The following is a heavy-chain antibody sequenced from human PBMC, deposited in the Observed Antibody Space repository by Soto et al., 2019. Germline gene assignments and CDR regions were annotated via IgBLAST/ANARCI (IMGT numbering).Heavy chain of an antibody. CDR1: GGSISSSNW. CDR2: SYHSGST. J-gene: IGHJ4*02. V-gene: IGHV4-4*02. Sequence: SETLSLTCAVSGGSISSSNWWSWVRQPPGKGLEWMGESYHSGSTNYNPSLKSRVTISVDKSKNQFSLKLSSVTAADTAVYYCARRPGIAAVFKIDYWGQGTLVTVSS. D-gene: IGHD6-13*01. CDR3: ARRPGIAAVFKIDY.